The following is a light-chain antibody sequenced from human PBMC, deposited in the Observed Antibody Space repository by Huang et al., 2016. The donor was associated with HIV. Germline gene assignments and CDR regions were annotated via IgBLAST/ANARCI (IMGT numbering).Light chain of an antibody. J-gene: IGKJ3*01. V-gene: IGKV1-39*01. Sequence: DIQMTQSPSSLSASVGDRVTITCRASQTITSFLNWYQHKPGKAPKLLIYAASSLQSGVPSRFSGSGSGTSFTLTINTLQPEDFATYYCQQSSSTPFTFGPGTRVDIK. CDR3: QQSSSTPFT. CDR1: QTITSF. CDR2: AAS.